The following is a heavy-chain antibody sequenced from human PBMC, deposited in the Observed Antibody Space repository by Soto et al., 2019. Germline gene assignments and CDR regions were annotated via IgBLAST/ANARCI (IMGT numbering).Heavy chain of an antibody. D-gene: IGHD1-1*01. CDR1: GYTFTSYG. Sequence: QVQLVQSGAEVKKPGASVKVSCKASGYTFTSYGISWVRQAPGQGLEWMGWISAYNGNTNYAQKPQGRVTMTTDTSTSTAYMELRSLRSDDTAVYDCARTSTGRFSLYYYGMDVWGQGTTVTVSS. J-gene: IGHJ6*02. CDR3: ARTSTGRFSLYYYGMDV. V-gene: IGHV1-18*01. CDR2: ISAYNGNT.